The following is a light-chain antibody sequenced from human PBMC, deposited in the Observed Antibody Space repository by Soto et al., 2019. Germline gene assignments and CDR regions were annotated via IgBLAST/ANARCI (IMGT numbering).Light chain of an antibody. CDR3: SSYAGSNNLV. CDR1: SSDVGGYNY. V-gene: IGLV2-8*01. CDR2: EVS. Sequence: QSALTQPPSASGSPGQSVTISCTGTSSDVGGYNYVSWYQQYPGKAPKVMIYEVSKRPSGVPDRFSGSKSGNTASLTVSGLQAEDEADYYCSSYAGSNNLVFGGGTKQTVL. J-gene: IGLJ2*01.